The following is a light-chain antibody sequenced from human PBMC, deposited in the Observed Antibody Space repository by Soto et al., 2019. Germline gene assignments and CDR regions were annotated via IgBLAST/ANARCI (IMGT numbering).Light chain of an antibody. CDR3: QQYTNWPIT. V-gene: IGKV3-15*01. Sequence: EVVMTQSPATLSLSPGESATLSCRASQRVGSNYLAWYQQKPGQAPRLLIYGISTRATGIPARFSGSGSGTEFTLTISSLQSEDFAVYYCQQYTNWPITFGQGTRLEIK. J-gene: IGKJ5*01. CDR2: GIS. CDR1: QRVGSN.